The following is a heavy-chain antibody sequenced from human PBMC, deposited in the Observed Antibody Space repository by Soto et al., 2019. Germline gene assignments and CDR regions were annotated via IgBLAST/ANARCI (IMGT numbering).Heavy chain of an antibody. CDR2: ITDSGDTT. V-gene: IGHV3-23*01. CDR1: GFTFSSYA. J-gene: IGHJ5*02. D-gene: IGHD5-18*01. CDR3: AKDLGYSYGYWVGH. Sequence: EVQLLEPGGGLVQPGGSLRLSCAASGFTFSSYALFWVRQAPGKGLEWVSAITDSGDTTYYAESVRGRFTISRDNSKNTLYLQMSSLRAEDTALYYCAKDLGYSYGYWVGHWGQGTLVTVSS.